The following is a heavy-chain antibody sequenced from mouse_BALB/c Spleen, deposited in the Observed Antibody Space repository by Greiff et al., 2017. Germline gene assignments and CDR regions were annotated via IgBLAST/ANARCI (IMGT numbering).Heavy chain of an antibody. CDR2: IYPGDGDT. CDR3: ARWGLLHAMDY. CDR1: GYTFTSYW. V-gene: IGHV1-87*01. D-gene: IGHD2-3*01. Sequence: VQLQQSGAELARPGASVKLSCKASGYTFTSYWMQWVKQRPGQGLEWIGAIYPGDGDTRYTQKFKGKATLTADKSSSTAYMQLSSLASEDSAVYYCARWGLLHAMDYWGQGTSVTVSS. J-gene: IGHJ4*01.